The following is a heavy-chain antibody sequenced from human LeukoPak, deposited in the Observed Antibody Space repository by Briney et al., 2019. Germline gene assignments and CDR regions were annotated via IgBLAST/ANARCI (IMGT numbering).Heavy chain of an antibody. Sequence: GGSLRLSCAASEFTFSSYAMSWVRQAPGKGLEWVSAIRGSGGTTYYTDSVMGRFTISRDNSKNTLYLQMNSLRAEDTAVYYCAKEFSSSWYYYFDYWGQGTLVTVSS. CDR2: IRGSGGTT. V-gene: IGHV3-23*01. D-gene: IGHD6-13*01. CDR3: AKEFSSSWYYYFDY. J-gene: IGHJ4*02. CDR1: EFTFSSYA.